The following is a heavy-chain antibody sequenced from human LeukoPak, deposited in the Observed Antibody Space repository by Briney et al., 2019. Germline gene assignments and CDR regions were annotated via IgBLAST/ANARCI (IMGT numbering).Heavy chain of an antibody. J-gene: IGHJ4*02. CDR1: GGSFSGYY. V-gene: IGHV4-34*01. CDR2: INHSGST. D-gene: IGHD6-19*01. CDR3: ASLYSSGWTFDY. Sequence: SETLSLTCAVYGGSFSGYYWSWIRQPPGKGLEWIGEINHSGSTNYNPSLKSRVTISVDTSKNQFSLKLSSVTAADTAVYYRASLYSSGWTFDYWGQGTLVTVSS.